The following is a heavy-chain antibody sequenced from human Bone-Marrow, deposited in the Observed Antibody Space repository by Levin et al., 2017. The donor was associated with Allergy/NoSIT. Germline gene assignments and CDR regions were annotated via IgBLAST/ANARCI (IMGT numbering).Heavy chain of an antibody. CDR2: ISAYTGNA. CDR3: ASYGDLRFDY. J-gene: IGHJ4*02. V-gene: IGHV1-18*01. CDR1: GYSFSTYG. D-gene: IGHD2-21*02. Sequence: GESLKISCTASGYSFSTYGVSWARRAPGQGLEWMGWISAYTGNANYAQKFQDRVTMTTDTSTSTAYMELRSLRSDDTAVYYCASYGDLRFDYWGQGTQVTVSS.